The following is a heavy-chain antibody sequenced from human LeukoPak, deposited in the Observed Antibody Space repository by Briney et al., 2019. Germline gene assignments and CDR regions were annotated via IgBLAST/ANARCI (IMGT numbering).Heavy chain of an antibody. CDR1: GGSISSFY. CDR3: ARHRKYQLLTHFDY. Sequence: PSETLSLTCTVSGGSISSFYWSWIRQPPGKGLEWIGSIYYSGSTYYNPSLKSRVTISADTSKNQFSLKLSSVTAADTAVYYCARHRKYQLLTHFDYWGQGTLVTVSS. V-gene: IGHV4-59*05. J-gene: IGHJ4*02. D-gene: IGHD2-2*01. CDR2: IYYSGST.